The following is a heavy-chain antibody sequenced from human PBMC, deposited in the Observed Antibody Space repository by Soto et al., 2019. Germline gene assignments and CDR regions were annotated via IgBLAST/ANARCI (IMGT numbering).Heavy chain of an antibody. V-gene: IGHV3-30*03. Sequence: VQLVESGGGVVQPGRSLRLSCAASGFTFSDYAMHWVRQAPGKGLEWVAVVSHDGRNTHYADSVKGRFTISRDSSKNTVSLERTSLRAEDTAVCYWARGGRQWLVTSDFNYWGQGALVPVSS. D-gene: IGHD6-19*01. CDR2: VSHDGRNT. CDR3: ARGGRQWLVTSDFNY. J-gene: IGHJ4*02. CDR1: GFTFSDYA.